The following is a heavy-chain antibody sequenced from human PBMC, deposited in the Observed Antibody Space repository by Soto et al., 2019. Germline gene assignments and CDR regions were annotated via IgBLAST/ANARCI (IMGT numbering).Heavy chain of an antibody. CDR2: IYYSGST. CDR3: ASTRRNWFDP. J-gene: IGHJ5*02. D-gene: IGHD6-6*01. CDR1: GGSISSGGYY. Sequence: SETLSLTCPVSGGSISSGGYYWSWIRQHPGKGLEWIGYIYYSGSTYYNPSLKSRVTISVDTSKNQFSLKLSSVTAADTAVYYCASTRRNWFDPWGQGTLVTVSS. V-gene: IGHV4-31*03.